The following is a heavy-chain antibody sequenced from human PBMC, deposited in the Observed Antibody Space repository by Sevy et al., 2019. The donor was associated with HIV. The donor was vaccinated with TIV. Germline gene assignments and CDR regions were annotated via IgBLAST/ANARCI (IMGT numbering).Heavy chain of an antibody. CDR2: IYYSGST. CDR3: AILNLDFWSGYYRY. V-gene: IGHV4-59*12. J-gene: IGHJ4*02. D-gene: IGHD3-3*01. Sequence: SETLSLTCTVSGGSISSYYWSWIRQPPGKGLEWIGYIYYSGSTNYNPSLKSRVTISVDTSKNQFSLKLSSVTAADTAVYYCAILNLDFWSGYYRYWGQGTLVTVSS. CDR1: GGSISSYY.